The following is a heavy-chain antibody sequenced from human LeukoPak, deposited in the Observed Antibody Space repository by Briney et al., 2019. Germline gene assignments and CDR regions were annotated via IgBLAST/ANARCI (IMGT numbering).Heavy chain of an antibody. CDR1: GFTFSSSG. J-gene: IGHJ5*02. V-gene: IGHV3-74*01. Sequence: PGGSLRLSCAASGFTFSSSGMHWVRQVRGKGLVWVSRISNDGGTTSYADSVKGRFTISRDNGKNALYLQMNSLRAEDTAIYYCATSVEGYNWFAPWGQGTLVTVSS. CDR3: ATSVEGYNWFAP. CDR2: ISNDGGTT. D-gene: IGHD6-19*01.